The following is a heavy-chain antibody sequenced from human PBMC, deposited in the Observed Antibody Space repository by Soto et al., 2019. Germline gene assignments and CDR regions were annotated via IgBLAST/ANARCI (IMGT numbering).Heavy chain of an antibody. Sequence: EVQLVESGGGLVKPGESLRLSCVVSGLTFSSAWMNWVRQAPGKGLEWVGRVRSKTSGGAREYAAPVKGRFIVSRDDPTDKVLLQMISMRTEDTDVDYCSAGPNIGAVDYWGQGTLVAVS. CDR1: GLTFSSAW. J-gene: IGHJ4*02. CDR3: SAGPNIGAVDY. CDR2: VRSKTSGGAR. D-gene: IGHD5-12*01. V-gene: IGHV3-15*07.